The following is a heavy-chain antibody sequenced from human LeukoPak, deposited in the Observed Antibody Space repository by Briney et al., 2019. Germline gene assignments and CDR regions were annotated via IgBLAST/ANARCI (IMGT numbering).Heavy chain of an antibody. J-gene: IGHJ6*03. CDR3: ARGPPLHNVDIVATIPPNKYYYMDV. V-gene: IGHV1-46*01. Sequence: ASVTVSFTSSGYTFTIYYMHWVRQAPGPGQEWMGIINPSDGSTSYSQTFQGRVTMTRDTSTSTVYMELSSLRSEDTAVYFCARGPPLHNVDIVATIPPNKYYYMDVWGKGTTVTISS. D-gene: IGHD5-12*01. CDR1: GYTFTIYY. CDR2: INPSDGST.